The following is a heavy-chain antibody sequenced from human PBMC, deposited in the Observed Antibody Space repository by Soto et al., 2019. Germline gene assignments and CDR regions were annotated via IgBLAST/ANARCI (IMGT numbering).Heavy chain of an antibody. CDR2: ISSRSSTI. Sequence: TGGSLRLSCAASGFTFSDYSMNWLRQDPGKGLEWVSYISSRSSTIYYADSVKGRFTISRDNARNSLSLRLSSLRDEDTAVYYYARDRAVAGYVYDFWGQGILVTVSS. CDR1: GFTFSDYS. J-gene: IGHJ4*02. D-gene: IGHD6-19*01. CDR3: ARDRAVAGYVYDF. V-gene: IGHV3-48*02.